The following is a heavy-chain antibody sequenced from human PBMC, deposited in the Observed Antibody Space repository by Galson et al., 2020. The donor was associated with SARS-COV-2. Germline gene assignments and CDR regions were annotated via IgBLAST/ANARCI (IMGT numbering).Heavy chain of an antibody. D-gene: IGHD6-13*01. CDR2: ISISSSYI. Sequence: GGSLRLSCEASGFIFSDYYMSWIRQAPGKGLEWISYISISSSYIEYADSVKGRFTTSRDNVKKSLYLQMNSLRAEDTAVYYCARDPGRHSSSRGYFDSWGQGTLVTVSS. J-gene: IGHJ4*02. CDR1: GFIFSDYY. CDR3: ARDPGRHSSSRGYFDS. V-gene: IGHV3-11*06.